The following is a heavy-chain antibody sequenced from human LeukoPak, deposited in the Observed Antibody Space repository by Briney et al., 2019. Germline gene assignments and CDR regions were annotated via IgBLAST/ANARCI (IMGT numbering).Heavy chain of an antibody. D-gene: IGHD3-10*02. CDR1: GFTFSSYE. CDR2: ISSSGSTI. V-gene: IGHV3-48*03. CDR3: AELGITMIGGV. Sequence: GGSLRLSCAASGFTFSSYEMKWVRQAPGKGLEGVSYISSSGSTISYADSVKGRFTISRDNAKNSLYLQMNSLRAEDTAVYYCAELGITMIGGVWGKGTTVTISS. J-gene: IGHJ6*04.